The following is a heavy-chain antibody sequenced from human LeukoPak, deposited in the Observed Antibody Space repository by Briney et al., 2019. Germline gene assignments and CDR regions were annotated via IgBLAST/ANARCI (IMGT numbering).Heavy chain of an antibody. CDR2: ISTSSTTV. CDR1: GFTFSGYV. D-gene: IGHD3-10*01. CDR3: ARDRGGAAPYWFSDL. Sequence: PGGSLRLSCAASGFTFSGYVMNWVRQAPGKGLEWISYISTSSTTVYYADSVQGRFTISRDNAKNSLYLQMNSLRAEDTAIYYCARDRGGAAPYWFSDLWGRGTLVTVSS. V-gene: IGHV3-48*03. J-gene: IGHJ2*01.